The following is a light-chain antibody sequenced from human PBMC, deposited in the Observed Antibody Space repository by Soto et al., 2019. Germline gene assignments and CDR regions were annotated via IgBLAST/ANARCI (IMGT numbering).Light chain of an antibody. CDR3: QRLTSYPIT. Sequence: DIQLTQSPSFLSASVGDRVTITCRASQGISSYLAWYQQKPGQAPKLLIYAASTLQSGVPSRFSGSGSGTAFTLTISSLRPEYFSTYYCQRLTSYPITFGQGTRLDIK. J-gene: IGKJ5*01. CDR2: AAS. CDR1: QGISSY. V-gene: IGKV1-9*01.